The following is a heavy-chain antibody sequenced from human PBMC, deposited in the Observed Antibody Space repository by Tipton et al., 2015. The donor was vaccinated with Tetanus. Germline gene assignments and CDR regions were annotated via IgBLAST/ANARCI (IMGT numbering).Heavy chain of an antibody. CDR1: GYSFSDYY. D-gene: IGHD3-3*01. J-gene: IGHJ4*02. CDR3: ARDRGFQYFLARSGSFDF. Sequence: QVQLVQSGAEVKKPGDSVTVSCKASGYSFSDYYLHWVRQAPGQGLEWMGWIHPHTGGTKFAQRFQSRVTMTRDTSIRTVYMDLNSLTSDEAAIYFCARDRGFQYFLARSGSFDFWGQGTRVTVSA. V-gene: IGHV1-2*02. CDR2: IHPHTGGT.